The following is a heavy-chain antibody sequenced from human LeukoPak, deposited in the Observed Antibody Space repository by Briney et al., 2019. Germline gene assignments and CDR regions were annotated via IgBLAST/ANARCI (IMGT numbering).Heavy chain of an antibody. V-gene: IGHV4-30-4*08. Sequence: PSETLSLTCTVSGGSISSGDYYWSWIRQPPGKGLEWIGYIYYSGSTYYNPSLKSRVTISVDTSKNQFSLKLSSVTAADTAVYYCARGVSVVVVPAATFDCWGQGTLVTVSS. D-gene: IGHD2-2*01. CDR1: GGSISSGDYY. CDR2: IYYSGST. CDR3: ARGVSVVVVPAATFDC. J-gene: IGHJ4*02.